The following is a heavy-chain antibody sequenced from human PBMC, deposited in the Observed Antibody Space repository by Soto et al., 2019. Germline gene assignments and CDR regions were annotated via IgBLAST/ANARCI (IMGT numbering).Heavy chain of an antibody. D-gene: IGHD3-10*01. CDR2: TYYRSKWYN. CDR3: ARGGPPYYYGSGSYYYYGMDV. CDR1: GDSVSSNSAA. Sequence: KQSQTLSLTCAISGDSVSSNSAAWNWIRQSPSRGLEWLGRTYYRSKWYNDYAVSVKSRITINPDTSKNQFSLQLNSVTPEDTAVYYCARGGPPYYYGSGSYYYYGMDVWGQGTTVTVSS. J-gene: IGHJ6*02. V-gene: IGHV6-1*01.